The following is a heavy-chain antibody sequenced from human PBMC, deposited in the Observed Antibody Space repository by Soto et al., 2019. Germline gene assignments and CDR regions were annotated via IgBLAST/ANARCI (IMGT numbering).Heavy chain of an antibody. V-gene: IGHV5-51*01. CDR2: IYPGDSDT. Sequence: PGESLKISCKGSGYSFTNYWIGWVRQMPGKGLEWMGIIYPGDSDTTYSPPFQGQVTISADKSISTAYLQWSSLKASDTAMYYCARHVRDYGSGSPIALSYYYYYMDVWGKGTTVTAP. CDR3: ARHVRDYGSGSPIALSYYYYYMDV. CDR1: GYSFTNYW. D-gene: IGHD3-10*01. J-gene: IGHJ6*03.